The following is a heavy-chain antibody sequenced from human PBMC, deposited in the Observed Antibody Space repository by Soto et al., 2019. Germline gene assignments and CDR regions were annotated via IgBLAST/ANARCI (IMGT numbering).Heavy chain of an antibody. V-gene: IGHV2-5*02. Sequence: QITLKESGPTLVKPTQTLTLTCTFSGFSLSTSGVGVGWIRQPPGKALEWLALIYWDDDKRYSPSLKSRLTSTQXXPXNXGVLTMTKMDPVDTATYYCAHTGFFWLQWEMGPFDCWGQGTLVTVSS. D-gene: IGHD5-12*01. J-gene: IGHJ4*02. CDR2: IYWDDDK. CDR3: AHTGFFWLQWEMGPFDC. CDR1: GFSLSTSGVG.